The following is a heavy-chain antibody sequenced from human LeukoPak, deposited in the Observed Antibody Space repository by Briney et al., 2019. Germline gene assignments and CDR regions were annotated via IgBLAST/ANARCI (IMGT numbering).Heavy chain of an antibody. CDR3: ARETLEPSYYYYYMDV. D-gene: IGHD1-1*01. Sequence: ASVTVSCKASGYTFTGYYMHWVRQAPGQGLEWMGWINPNSGGTNYAQKFQGRVTMTRDTSISTAYMELSRLRSDDTAVYYCARETLEPSYYYYYMDVWGKGTTVTVSS. V-gene: IGHV1-2*02. CDR2: INPNSGGT. CDR1: GYTFTGYY. J-gene: IGHJ6*03.